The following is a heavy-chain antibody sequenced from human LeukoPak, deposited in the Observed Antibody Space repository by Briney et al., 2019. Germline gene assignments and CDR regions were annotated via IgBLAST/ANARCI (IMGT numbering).Heavy chain of an antibody. CDR3: ARTPYYYDSSGYYYDDYFDY. CDR1: GYTFTSYG. Sequence: GASVKVSCKASGYTFTSYGISWERQAPGQGFEWMGWISAYNGNTNYAQKLQGRVTMTTHTSTSTAYMELRSLRSEDTAVYYCARTPYYYDSSGYYYDDYFDYWGQGTLVTVSS. D-gene: IGHD3-22*01. V-gene: IGHV1-18*01. CDR2: ISAYNGNT. J-gene: IGHJ4*02.